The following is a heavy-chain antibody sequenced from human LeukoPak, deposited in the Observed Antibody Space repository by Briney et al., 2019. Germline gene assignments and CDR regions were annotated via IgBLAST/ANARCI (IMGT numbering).Heavy chain of an antibody. D-gene: IGHD2-15*01. Sequence: SETLSLTCAVYGGSFSGYYWSWIRQPPGKGLEWIGEINHSGSTNYNPSLKSRVTISVDTSKNQFSLKLSSVTAADTAVYYCARDKYLGYCSGGSCYFPKYYFDYWGQGTLVTVSS. V-gene: IGHV4-34*01. CDR1: GGSFSGYY. CDR2: INHSGST. J-gene: IGHJ4*02. CDR3: ARDKYLGYCSGGSCYFPKYYFDY.